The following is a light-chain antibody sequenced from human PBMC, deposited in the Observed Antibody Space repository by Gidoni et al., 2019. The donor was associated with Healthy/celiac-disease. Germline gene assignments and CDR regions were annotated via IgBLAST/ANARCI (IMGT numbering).Light chain of an antibody. CDR2: QDS. CDR1: KLGDTY. V-gene: IGLV3-1*01. J-gene: IGLJ2*01. Sequence: SYELTQPPSGSVSPGQTSSITCSGDKLGDTYACWYQPKPGQSPVLVISQDSKRPSGIPERFSGSNSGNTATLTISGTQAMDEADYYCQAWDSSTAEVVFGGGTKLTVL. CDR3: QAWDSSTAEVV.